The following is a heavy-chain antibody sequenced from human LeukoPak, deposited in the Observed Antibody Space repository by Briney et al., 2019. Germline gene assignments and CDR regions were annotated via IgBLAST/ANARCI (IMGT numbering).Heavy chain of an antibody. CDR1: GGSISSYY. V-gene: IGHV4-59*01. CDR2: IYYSGST. J-gene: IGHJ5*02. Sequence: SETLSLTCTVSGGSISSYYWSWIRQPPGQGLEWIGYIYYSGSTNYNPSLKSRVTISVDTSKNQFSLKLSSVTAADTAVYYCAREVSMIGSDWFDPWGQGTLVTVSS. CDR3: AREVSMIGSDWFDP. D-gene: IGHD3-22*01.